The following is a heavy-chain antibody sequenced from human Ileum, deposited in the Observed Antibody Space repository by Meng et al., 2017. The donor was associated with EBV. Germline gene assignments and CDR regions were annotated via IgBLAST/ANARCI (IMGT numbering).Heavy chain of an antibody. V-gene: IGHV4-61*01. Sequence: VQLQASGPGLVKPSETFSLPCPVSGGSVSSDIYHWSWIRQSPGRGLEWIGHTYGSDINYSPSFQSRFTISIDTAKNQLFLKLTSVTAADTAMYYCAYYRVGRGGVGSWGQGTLVTVSS. CDR3: AYYRVGRGGVGS. CDR2: TYGSDI. D-gene: IGHD3-16*01. J-gene: IGHJ4*02. CDR1: GGSVSSDIYH.